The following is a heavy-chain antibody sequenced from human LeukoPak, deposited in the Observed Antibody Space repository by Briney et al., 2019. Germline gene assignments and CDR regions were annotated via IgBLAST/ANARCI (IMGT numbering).Heavy chain of an antibody. CDR2: INPSAGST. D-gene: IGHD4-17*01. V-gene: IGHV1-46*01. CDR1: AYTFTNYY. CDR3: ARAYGEIEVFDI. J-gene: IGHJ3*02. Sequence: GASVKVSCKASAYTFTNYYMHWVRQAPGQGLEWMGIINPSAGSTSYAQKFQGRVTMTRDMSTNTVYMELSSLRSEDTAVYYCARAYGEIEVFDIWGQGTMVTVSS.